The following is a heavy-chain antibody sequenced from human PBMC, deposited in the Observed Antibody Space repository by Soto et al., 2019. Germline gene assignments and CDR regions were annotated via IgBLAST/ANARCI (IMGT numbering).Heavy chain of an antibody. J-gene: IGHJ6*02. Sequence: GXSLRLSCAASGFTFISYAMIWVRQAPGKGLEWVSAISGSGGSTYYADSVKGRFTISRDNSKNTLYLQMNSLRAEDTAVYYCAKDLYLGYYYYGMDVWGQGTTVTVS. CDR1: GFTFISYA. CDR3: AKDLYLGYYYYGMDV. CDR2: ISGSGGST. D-gene: IGHD3-16*01. V-gene: IGHV3-23*01.